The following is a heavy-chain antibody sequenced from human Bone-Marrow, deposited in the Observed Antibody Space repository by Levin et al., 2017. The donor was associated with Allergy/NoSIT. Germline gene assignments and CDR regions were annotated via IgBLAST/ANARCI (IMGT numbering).Heavy chain of an antibody. D-gene: IGHD2-21*01. Sequence: GESLKISCMPSGYIFTGYYIHWVRQAPGQGLEWMGWINPSSGGTKYAQTFQGRVTMTRNMSISTAYMELSGLRPDDTALYYCARRLRGSAEYNWFDPWGQGTLVTVAS. CDR2: INPSSGGT. V-gene: IGHV1-2*02. J-gene: IGHJ5*02. CDR3: ARRLRGSAEYNWFDP. CDR1: GYIFTGYY.